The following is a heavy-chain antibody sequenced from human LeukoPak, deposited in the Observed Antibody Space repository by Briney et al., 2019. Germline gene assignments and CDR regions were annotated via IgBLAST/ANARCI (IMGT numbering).Heavy chain of an antibody. CDR1: GFTFSNYG. CDR3: ARAGEGFDT. Sequence: PGGSLRLSCAASGFTFSNYGMDWVRQAPGKGLEWVAVIWYDGSNKFYGDSVKGRFTISRDNSKNTLYLQMSSLRAEDTAVYYCARAGEGFDTWGQGTKVTVSS. CDR2: IWYDGSNK. D-gene: IGHD3-10*01. J-gene: IGHJ3*02. V-gene: IGHV3-33*01.